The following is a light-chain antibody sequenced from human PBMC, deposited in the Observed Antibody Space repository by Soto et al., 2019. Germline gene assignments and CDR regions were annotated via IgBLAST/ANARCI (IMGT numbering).Light chain of an antibody. J-gene: IGKJ1*01. CDR2: AAS. Sequence: DLQMTQSPSSVSASVGDRLTITCRASQGIGNYLAWYQQKPGKAPKLLIHAASTLQSGVPSRFSGSGSGTDFTLTISTLQPEDFATYYCRQANHFPWTFGQGTKVDFK. CDR3: RQANHFPWT. CDR1: QGIGNY. V-gene: IGKV1-12*01.